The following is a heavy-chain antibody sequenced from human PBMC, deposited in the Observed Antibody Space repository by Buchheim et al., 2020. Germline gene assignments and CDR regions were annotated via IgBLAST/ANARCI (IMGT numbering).Heavy chain of an antibody. CDR2: IIFIFGTA. CDR3: AGGVVPAAIGGMDV. Sequence: QVQLVQSGAEVKKPGSSVKVSCKASGGTFSSYAISWVRQAPGQGLEWMGGIIFIFGTANYAQKFQGRVTITTDKSTTTAYMELSSLGSEDKAVYYCAGGVVPAAIGGMDVWGQGAT. V-gene: IGHV1-69*06. CDR1: GGTFSSYA. J-gene: IGHJ6*02. D-gene: IGHD2-2*02.